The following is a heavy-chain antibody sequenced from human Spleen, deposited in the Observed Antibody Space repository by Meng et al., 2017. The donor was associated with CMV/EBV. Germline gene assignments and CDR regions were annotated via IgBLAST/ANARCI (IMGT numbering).Heavy chain of an antibody. J-gene: IGHJ5*02. CDR1: GFTFSSYW. CDR2: ISSTNREVYVPSSGRTT. D-gene: IGHD1-7*01. V-gene: IGHV3-48*04. Sequence: GGSLRLSCAASGFTFSSYWMSWVRQAPGKGLEWISYISSTNREVYVPSSGRTTYYADSVKGRFTISRDDAKNTLFLQMNSLTAEDAAVYYCARKLSNWFDPWGQGTLVTVSS. CDR3: ARKLSNWFDP.